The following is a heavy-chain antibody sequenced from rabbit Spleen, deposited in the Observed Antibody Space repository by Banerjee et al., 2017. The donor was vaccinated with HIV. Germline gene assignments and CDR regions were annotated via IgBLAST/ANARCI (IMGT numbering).Heavy chain of an antibody. Sequence: QSLEESGGDLVQPEGSLTLTCKASGLDFSSGYDMGWVRQAPGKGLEWIGCIRTGNGNTWYATWAKGRFTISKTSSTTLTLQMTSLTGADTATYFCARDSTNGAWFFGLWGPGTLVTVS. V-gene: IGHV1S40*01. CDR3: ARDSTNGAWFFGL. D-gene: IGHD2-1*01. CDR2: IRTGNGNT. CDR1: GLDFSSGYD. J-gene: IGHJ4*01.